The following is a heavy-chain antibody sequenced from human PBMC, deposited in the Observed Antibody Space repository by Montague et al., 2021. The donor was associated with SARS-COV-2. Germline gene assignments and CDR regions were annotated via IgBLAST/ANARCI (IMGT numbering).Heavy chain of an antibody. V-gene: IGHV4-39*01. CDR3: ASPTYYYDSSGSDAFDI. Sequence: SETRSLTCTVSGGSISSSSYYWGWIRQPPGKGLEWIGSIYYSGSTYYNPSPQSRVTISVDTSKTQLSLKLSAVTAADTALYYCASPTYYYDSSGSDAFDIWGQGTMVTVSS. CDR2: IYYSGST. J-gene: IGHJ3*02. CDR1: GGSISSSSYY. D-gene: IGHD3-22*01.